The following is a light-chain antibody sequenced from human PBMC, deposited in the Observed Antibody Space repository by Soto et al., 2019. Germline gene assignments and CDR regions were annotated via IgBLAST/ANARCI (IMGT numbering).Light chain of an antibody. J-gene: IGLJ1*01. CDR3: SSYTSTYTQV. CDR2: EVS. Sequence: ALPQPASGSGVAEGSSTISCGGRSSDVGAYKYVSWYQQHPGKAPKLMIYEVSNRPSGVSNRFSGSKSGNTASVTISGLQAEDEADYYCSSYTSTYTQVFGTGTKVTVL. V-gene: IGLV2-14*01. CDR1: SSDVGAYKY.